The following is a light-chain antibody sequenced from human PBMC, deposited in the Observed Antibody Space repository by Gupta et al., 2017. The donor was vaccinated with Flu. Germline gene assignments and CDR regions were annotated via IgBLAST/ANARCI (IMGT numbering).Light chain of an antibody. J-gene: IGKJ2*01. CDR3: QLGDNPPYT. Sequence: DIQVTQSPSSLSASVGDRVTITCRTSQTVFSYLNWYQKKSGKAPNLLIFGGSSLKSGVPSRFSGSGSGTYFTLTINNLRPEDFATYYCQLGDNPPYTFGQGTKMEVK. CDR1: QTVFSY. CDR2: GGS. V-gene: IGKV1-39*01.